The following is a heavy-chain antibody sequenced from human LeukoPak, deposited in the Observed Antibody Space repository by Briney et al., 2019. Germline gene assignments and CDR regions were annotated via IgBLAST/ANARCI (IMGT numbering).Heavy chain of an antibody. Sequence: ASVKVSCKASGYTFTSYGISWVRQAPGQGLEWMGWISAYNGNTNYAQKLQGRVTMTTGTSTSTAYMELRSQRSDDTAVYYCARGDHDYGDYTLGYWGQGTLVTVSS. D-gene: IGHD4-17*01. J-gene: IGHJ4*02. CDR3: ARGDHDYGDYTLGY. V-gene: IGHV1-18*01. CDR2: ISAYNGNT. CDR1: GYTFTSYG.